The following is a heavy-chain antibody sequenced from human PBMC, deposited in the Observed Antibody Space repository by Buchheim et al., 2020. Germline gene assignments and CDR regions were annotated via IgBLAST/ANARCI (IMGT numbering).Heavy chain of an antibody. Sequence: QLQLQESGPGLVKPSETLSLTCTVSGGSISSSSYYWGWIRQPPGKGLEWIGSIYYSGSTYYNPSLKSRVTISVDTSKNQFSLKLSSVTAADTAVYYCARRLLPWQWLVREYYFDYWGQGTL. V-gene: IGHV4-39*01. J-gene: IGHJ4*02. D-gene: IGHD6-19*01. CDR1: GGSISSSSYY. CDR2: IYYSGST. CDR3: ARRLLPWQWLVREYYFDY.